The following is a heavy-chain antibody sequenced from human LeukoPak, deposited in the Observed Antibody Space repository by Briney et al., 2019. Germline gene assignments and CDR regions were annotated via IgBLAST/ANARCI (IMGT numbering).Heavy chain of an antibody. CDR2: IKQDGSKK. Sequence: GGSLRLSCVASGFPFSSYWMTWVRQAPGKGLEWVANIKQDGSKKSYVDSVKGRFTTSRDNAKNSLYLRMNSLRAEDTAIYYCTRVGYIDEGIDYWGQGTLVTISS. J-gene: IGHJ4*02. V-gene: IGHV3-7*04. CDR1: GFPFSSYW. D-gene: IGHD5-24*01. CDR3: TRVGYIDEGIDY.